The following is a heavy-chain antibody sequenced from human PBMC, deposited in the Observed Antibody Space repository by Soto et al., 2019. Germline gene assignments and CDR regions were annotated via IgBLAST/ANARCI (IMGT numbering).Heavy chain of an antibody. D-gene: IGHD3-16*01. CDR3: TTGRGDLGELYYYYGMDV. Sequence: VGSLRLSCAASGFTFSNAWMSWVRQAPGKGLEWVGRIKSKTDGGTTDYAAPVKGRFTISRDDSKNTLYLQMNSLKTEDTAVYYCTTGRGDLGELYYYYGMDVWGQGTTVTV. CDR1: GFTFSNAW. J-gene: IGHJ6*02. V-gene: IGHV3-15*01. CDR2: IKSKTDGGTT.